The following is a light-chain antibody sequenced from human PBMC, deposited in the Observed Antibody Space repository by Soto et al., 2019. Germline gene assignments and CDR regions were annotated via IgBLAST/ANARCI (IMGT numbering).Light chain of an antibody. Sequence: DIQMTQSPSSLSASVGYRVTITCGGSQTISSWLAWYQQKPGKAPKLLIYKASTLKSGVPSRFSGSGSGTEFTLTISSLQPDDFATYYCQNYNSYSEEFGQGTKVDIK. V-gene: IGKV1-5*03. CDR2: KAS. CDR3: QNYNSYSEE. CDR1: QTISSW. J-gene: IGKJ1*01.